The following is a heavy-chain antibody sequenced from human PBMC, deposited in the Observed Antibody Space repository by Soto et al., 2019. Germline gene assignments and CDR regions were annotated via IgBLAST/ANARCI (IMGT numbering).Heavy chain of an antibody. D-gene: IGHD3-3*01. J-gene: IGHJ6*02. CDR2: IDYSGRS. CDR3: ARGEVESNVNYYYYGMDV. CDR1: GGSLSTGRKY. V-gene: IGHV4-61*01. Sequence: SQTLSLTSTVYGGSLSTGRKYWNWIRHNTGKGLEWIEKIDYSGRSNYSPALERRVTISVDTSKNQFSLKLTSVTAADTAVYYCARGEVESNVNYYYYGMDVWGQGTTVTVSS.